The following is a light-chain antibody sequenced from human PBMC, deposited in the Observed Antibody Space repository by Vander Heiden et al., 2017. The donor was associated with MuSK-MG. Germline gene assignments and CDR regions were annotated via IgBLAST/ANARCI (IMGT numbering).Light chain of an antibody. V-gene: IGKV1-39*01. CDR3: LQSDSTPFT. Sequence: DIRMTQSPSSLSASVGDRVTITCRAGQTIKNYLNWYQQRPGKAPKLLIYNAFTLQSGVPWRFSGSGSGTDFTLTISRLQPEDFAIYYCLQSDSTPFTFGHGIKVDIK. CDR1: QTIKNY. J-gene: IGKJ3*01. CDR2: NAF.